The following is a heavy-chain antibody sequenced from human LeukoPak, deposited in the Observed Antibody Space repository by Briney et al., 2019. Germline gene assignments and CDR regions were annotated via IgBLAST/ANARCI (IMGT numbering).Heavy chain of an antibody. J-gene: IGHJ4*02. CDR2: IYHSGST. V-gene: IGHV4-4*02. Sequence: SGTLSLTCAVSGGSISSSNWWSWVRQPPGKGLEWIGEIYHSGSTNYNPSLKSRVTISVDKSKNQFSLKLSSVTAADTAVYYCARIPDSHRYYFDYWGQGTLVTVSS. CDR1: GGSISSSNW. CDR3: ARIPDSHRYYFDY. D-gene: IGHD1-14*01.